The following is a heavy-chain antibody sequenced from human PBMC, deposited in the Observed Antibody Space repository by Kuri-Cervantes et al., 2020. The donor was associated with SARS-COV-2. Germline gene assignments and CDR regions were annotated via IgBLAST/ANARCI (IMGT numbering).Heavy chain of an antibody. V-gene: IGHV3-23*03. D-gene: IGHD5-12*01. J-gene: IGHJ6*02. CDR3: AKSVNSGYDLKGGSGMDV. Sequence: GESLKISCAASGFTFSSYEMNWVRQAPGKGLEWVSVIYSGGSSTYYADSVKGRFTISRDNSKNTLYLQMNSLRAEDTAVYYCAKSVNSGYDLKGGSGMDVWGQGTTVTVSS. CDR1: GFTFSSYE. CDR2: IYSGGSST.